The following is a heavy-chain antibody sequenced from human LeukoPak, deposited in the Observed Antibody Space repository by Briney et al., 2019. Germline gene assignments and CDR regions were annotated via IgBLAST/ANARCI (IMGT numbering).Heavy chain of an antibody. CDR1: GFTVSSNY. Sequence: GGSLRLSCAASGFTVSSNYMSWVRQAPGKGLEWVSVIYSGGSTYYADSVKGRFTISRDNAKNSLYLQMNSLRAEDTAVYYCASLPVWFLFDYWGQGTLVTVSS. D-gene: IGHD3-10*01. CDR3: ASLPVWFLFDY. J-gene: IGHJ4*02. CDR2: IYSGGST. V-gene: IGHV3-53*01.